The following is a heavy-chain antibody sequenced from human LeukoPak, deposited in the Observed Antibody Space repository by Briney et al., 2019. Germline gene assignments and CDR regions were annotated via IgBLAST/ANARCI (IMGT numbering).Heavy chain of an antibody. Sequence: GGSLRLSCAASGFTFSSYSMNWVRQAPGKGLEWVSYISSSSSTIYYADSVKGRFTISRDNSKNTLYLQMNSLRAEDTAVYYCAKGCGGSCYRIDYWGQGTLVTVSS. J-gene: IGHJ4*02. CDR1: GFTFSSYS. CDR2: ISSSSSTI. D-gene: IGHD2-15*01. V-gene: IGHV3-48*01. CDR3: AKGCGGSCYRIDY.